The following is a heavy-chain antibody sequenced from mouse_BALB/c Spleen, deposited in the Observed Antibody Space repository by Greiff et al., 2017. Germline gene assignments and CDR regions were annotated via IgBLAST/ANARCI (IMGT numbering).Heavy chain of an antibody. CDR1: GYPFSSFW. D-gene: IGHD2-4*01. Sequence: QVQLQQSGAELMKPGASVKISCKATGYPFSSFWIEWVKQRPGHGLEWIGEILPGSGSTNYKEKFKGKATFTADTSSNTAYMQLSSLTSEDSAVYYCARGYYDYDGYAMDYWGQGTSVTVSS. J-gene: IGHJ4*01. CDR2: ILPGSGST. CDR3: ARGYYDYDGYAMDY. V-gene: IGHV1-9*01.